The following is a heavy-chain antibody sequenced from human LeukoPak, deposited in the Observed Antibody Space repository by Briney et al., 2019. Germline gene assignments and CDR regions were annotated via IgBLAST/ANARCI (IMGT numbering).Heavy chain of an antibody. J-gene: IGHJ3*02. D-gene: IGHD3-3*01. Sequence: GGSLRLSCAASGFTFKLYWMHWVRHVPGKRPVWVSRINDDGSDTIYADSVRGRFTISRDDAKNTVYLQMNNLRAEDTAVYYCARDSGRIFGTVDAFDIWGQGTMVTVSS. V-gene: IGHV3-74*01. CDR3: ARDSGRIFGTVDAFDI. CDR1: GFTFKLYW. CDR2: INDDGSDT.